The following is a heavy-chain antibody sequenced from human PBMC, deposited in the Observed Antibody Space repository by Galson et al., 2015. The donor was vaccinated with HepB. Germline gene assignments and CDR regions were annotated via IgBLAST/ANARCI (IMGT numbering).Heavy chain of an antibody. V-gene: IGHV1-3*01. Sequence: SVKVSCKASGYTFTRYAMHWVRQAPGQRLEWMGWINAGNGNTKYSQKFQGRVTITRDTSASTAYMELSSLRSEDTAVYYCARERGPRGYFDLWGRGTLVTVSS. CDR3: ARERGPRGYFDL. CDR1: GYTFTRYA. CDR2: INAGNGNT. J-gene: IGHJ2*01.